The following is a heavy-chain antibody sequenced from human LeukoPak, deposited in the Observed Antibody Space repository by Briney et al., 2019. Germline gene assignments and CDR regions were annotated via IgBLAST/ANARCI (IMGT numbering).Heavy chain of an antibody. CDR1: GGSISGSRHY. CDR2: IFYSGIT. CDR3: ARLAGDYGANYFDY. J-gene: IGHJ4*02. Sequence: SETLSLTCTVSGGSISGSRHYWGWIRQPPEKGLEWIGTIFYSGITYYNPSLKSRVTVSVDTSKNQFSLKLSSVTAADTAVYFCARLAGDYGANYFDYWGQGTLATVSS. D-gene: IGHD4-17*01. V-gene: IGHV4-39*01.